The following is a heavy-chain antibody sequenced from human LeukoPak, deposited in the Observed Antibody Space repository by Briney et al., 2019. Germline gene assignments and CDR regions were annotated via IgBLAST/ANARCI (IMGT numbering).Heavy chain of an antibody. Sequence: SETLSLTCTVSGVSISSYYWSWIRQPAGKGLEWIGRIYYSGSTYYNPSLKSRVTISVDTSKNQFSLKLCSVTAADTAVYYCAANGYYSIDVWGKGTTVTVSS. V-gene: IGHV4-4*07. CDR2: IYYSGST. D-gene: IGHD2-8*01. CDR1: GVSISSYY. J-gene: IGHJ6*03. CDR3: AANGYYSIDV.